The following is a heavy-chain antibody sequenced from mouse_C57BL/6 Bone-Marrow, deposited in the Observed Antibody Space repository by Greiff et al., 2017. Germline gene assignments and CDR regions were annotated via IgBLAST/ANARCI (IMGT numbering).Heavy chain of an antibody. CDR1: DSEVFPIAY. CDR2: ILPSIGRT. CDR3: ARRTKGYWYFDV. V-gene: IGHV15-2*01. Sequence: VQLVESGSELRSPGSSVKLSCKDFDSEVFPIAYMSWVRQKPGHGFEWIGGILPSIGRTIYGEKFEDKATLDADTLSNTAYLELNSLTSEDSAIYYCARRTKGYWYFDVWGTGTTVTVSS. J-gene: IGHJ1*03.